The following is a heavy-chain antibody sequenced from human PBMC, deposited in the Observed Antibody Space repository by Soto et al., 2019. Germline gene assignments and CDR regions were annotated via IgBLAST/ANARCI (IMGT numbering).Heavy chain of an antibody. Sequence: GESLKISCKGSGYSFTSYWIGWVRQMPGKGLEWMGIIYPGDSDTRYSPSFQGQVTISADKSISTAYLQWSSLEASDTAMYYCASSITMVRGVTPAAAFDIWGQGTMVTVSS. D-gene: IGHD3-10*01. V-gene: IGHV5-51*01. J-gene: IGHJ3*02. CDR3: ASSITMVRGVTPAAAFDI. CDR1: GYSFTSYW. CDR2: IYPGDSDT.